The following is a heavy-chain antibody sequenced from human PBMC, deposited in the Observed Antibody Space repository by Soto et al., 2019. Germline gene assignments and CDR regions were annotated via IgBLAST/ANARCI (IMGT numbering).Heavy chain of an antibody. V-gene: IGHV3-23*01. CDR3: AKDGQSYISVWDRFDF. CDR2: IGAAGDHR. Sequence: EVQLLESGGGLVQAGGSLRLSCAASGFSFDTYVMSWVRQAPGKGLEWVSSIGAAGDHRYYATSVKGRFTISRDNSKNTVSIQLTRLGAEATARYYCAKDGQSYISVWDRFDFWGQGTGVTVSS. CDR1: GFSFDTYV. D-gene: IGHD5-18*01. J-gene: IGHJ3*01.